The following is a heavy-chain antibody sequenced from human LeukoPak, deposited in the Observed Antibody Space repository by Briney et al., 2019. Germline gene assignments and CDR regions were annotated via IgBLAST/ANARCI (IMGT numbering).Heavy chain of an antibody. CDR1: GGSISSSSYY. CDR2: IYYSGST. Sequence: SETLSLTCTVSGGSISSSSYYWGWIRQPPRKGLEWIGSIYYSGSTYYNPSLKSRVTMSVDTSKNQFSLKLNSVTAADTAVYYCASQDYSSGWYYFDYWGQGTLVTVSS. D-gene: IGHD6-19*01. CDR3: ASQDYSSGWYYFDY. J-gene: IGHJ4*02. V-gene: IGHV4-39*01.